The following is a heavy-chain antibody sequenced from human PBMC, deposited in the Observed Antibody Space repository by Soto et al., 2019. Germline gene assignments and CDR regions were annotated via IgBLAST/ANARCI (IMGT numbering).Heavy chain of an antibody. J-gene: IGHJ6*02. CDR1: GYSFTSYW. CDR3: ARHIITIFGVVTYGMDV. CDR2: IDPSDSYT. Sequence: PGESLKISCKGSGYSFTSYWISWVRQMPGKGLEWMGRIDPSDSYTNYSPSFQGHVTISADKSISTAYLQWSSLKASDTAMYYCARHIITIFGVVTYGMDVWGQGTTVTAP. V-gene: IGHV5-10-1*01. D-gene: IGHD3-3*01.